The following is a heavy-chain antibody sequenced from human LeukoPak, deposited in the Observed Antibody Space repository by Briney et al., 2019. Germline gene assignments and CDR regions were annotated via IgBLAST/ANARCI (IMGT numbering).Heavy chain of an antibody. V-gene: IGHV4-61*02. J-gene: IGHJ5*02. CDR1: GGSITSGSYY. D-gene: IGHD1-26*01. Sequence: SETLSLTCTVPGGSITSGSYYWSWIRQPAGKGLEWIGRIYTSGTTNYNPSLKGRVTISLDTSKNQFSMKLNSVTAADTAIYYCAGVEWELRSWFDPWGQGTLVTVSS. CDR2: IYTSGTT. CDR3: AGVEWELRSWFDP.